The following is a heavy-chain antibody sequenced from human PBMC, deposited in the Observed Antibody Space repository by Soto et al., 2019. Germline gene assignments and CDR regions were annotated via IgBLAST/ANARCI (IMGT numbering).Heavy chain of an antibody. CDR2: IIPVLGTP. V-gene: IGHV1-69*01. CDR3: ARPMISSTWYWFDP. Sequence: QVQLVQSGAEVKKPGSSVKVSCKASGGTFSSYAVSWVRLAPGEGLEWMGGIIPVLGTPHYAQKFQGRVTITADESTSTAYMELSSLTSEDTAVYYCARPMISSTWYWFDPWGPGTLVTVSS. D-gene: IGHD6-13*01. CDR1: GGTFSSYA. J-gene: IGHJ5*02.